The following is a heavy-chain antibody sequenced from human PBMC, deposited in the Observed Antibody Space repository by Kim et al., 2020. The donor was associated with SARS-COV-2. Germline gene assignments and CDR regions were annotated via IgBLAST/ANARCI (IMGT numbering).Heavy chain of an antibody. Sequence: ASVKVSCKVSGYTLTELSMHWVRQAPGKGLEWMGGFDPEDGETIYAQKFQGRVTMTEDTSTDTAYMELSSLRSEDTAVYYCATDLYGDYEFDAFDIWGQGTMVTVSS. D-gene: IGHD4-17*01. CDR3: ATDLYGDYEFDAFDI. CDR2: FDPEDGET. V-gene: IGHV1-24*01. CDR1: GYTLTELS. J-gene: IGHJ3*02.